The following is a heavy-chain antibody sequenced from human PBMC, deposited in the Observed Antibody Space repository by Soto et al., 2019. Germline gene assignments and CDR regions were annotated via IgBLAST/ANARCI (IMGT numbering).Heavy chain of an antibody. CDR1: GDSIKTHY. CDR2: IYYSGST. D-gene: IGHD1-1*01. CDR3: VRDGTKTLRDWFDP. Sequence: NPSETLSLTCNVTGDSIKTHYWSWIRQAPGKGLEWIGYIYYSGSTLYNPSLKSRVMMSVDTSKKQFSLKLRSVTAADTAVYYCVRDGTKTLRDWFDPWGQGISVTVSS. J-gene: IGHJ5*02. V-gene: IGHV4-59*11.